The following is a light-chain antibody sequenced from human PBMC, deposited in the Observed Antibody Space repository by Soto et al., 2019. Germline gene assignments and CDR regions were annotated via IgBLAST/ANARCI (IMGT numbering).Light chain of an antibody. CDR3: CSSAPSRTVV. Sequence: QSALTQPASVSGSPGQSITISCTGSSSGGGTYRLVSWYQCHPGKVPKLIIYEGTKRPSGVSNRFSGSEPGNTASLTISGLQAADEADYYCCSSAPSRTVVFGTGTKLTVL. CDR1: SSGGGTYRL. CDR2: EGT. V-gene: IGLV2-23*01. J-gene: IGLJ1*01.